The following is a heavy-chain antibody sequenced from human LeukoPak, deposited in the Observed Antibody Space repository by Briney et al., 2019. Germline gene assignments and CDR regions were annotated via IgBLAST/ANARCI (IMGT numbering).Heavy chain of an antibody. Sequence: ASVKVSCKASGYTFTGYYMHWVRQAPGQGLEWMGWIKPNNGGTNYAQKFQGRVTMTRDTSISTAYMELNSLRFDDTAVYYCARWEASPSRGWFSPWGQGTLVTVSS. CDR2: IKPNNGGT. D-gene: IGHD3-22*01. CDR1: GYTFTGYY. CDR3: ARWEASPSRGWFSP. V-gene: IGHV1-2*02. J-gene: IGHJ5*02.